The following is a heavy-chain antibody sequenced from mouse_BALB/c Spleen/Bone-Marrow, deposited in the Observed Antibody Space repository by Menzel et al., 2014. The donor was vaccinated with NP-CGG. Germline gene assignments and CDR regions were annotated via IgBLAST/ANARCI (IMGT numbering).Heavy chain of an antibody. CDR2: IDPANGNT. CDR1: GFNIKDTY. V-gene: IGHV14-3*02. Sequence: EVQLQQSGAELVKPGASVRLSCTASGFNIKDTYMHWVKQRPEQGLEWIGRIDPANGNTKYDPKFQGKATITADTSSNTAYLQLSSLTSEDTAVYYCAAYYYCSSYVFTYWGQGTLVTVSA. CDR3: AAYYYCSSYVFTY. D-gene: IGHD1-1*01. J-gene: IGHJ3*01.